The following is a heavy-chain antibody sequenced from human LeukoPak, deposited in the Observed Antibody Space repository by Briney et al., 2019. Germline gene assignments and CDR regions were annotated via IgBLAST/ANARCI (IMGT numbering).Heavy chain of an antibody. D-gene: IGHD3-3*01. J-gene: IGHJ3*02. Sequence: GGSLRLSCTASGFTFSGYSMNWVRQAPGKGLEWVSYISSSGSTIYYADSVKGRFTISRDNAKNSLYLQMNSLRAEDTAVYYCARVIGLPGVANSVVDALDIWGQGTMVTVSS. CDR2: ISSSGSTI. CDR1: GFTFSGYS. CDR3: ARVIGLPGVANSVVDALDI. V-gene: IGHV3-48*04.